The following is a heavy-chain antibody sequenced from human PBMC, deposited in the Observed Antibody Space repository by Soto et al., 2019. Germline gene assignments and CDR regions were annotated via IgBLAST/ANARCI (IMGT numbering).Heavy chain of an antibody. D-gene: IGHD3-16*01. J-gene: IGHJ4*02. Sequence: QVQLVQSGAEVKKPGSSVKVSCKASGGTFSSYAISWVRQAPGQGLEWMGGIIPIFGTANYAQKFQGRVTIPADESTSTDYMELSSLRSEDTAVYYCATRGARLWGFDYWGQGTLVTVSS. V-gene: IGHV1-69*01. CDR2: IIPIFGTA. CDR3: ATRGARLWGFDY. CDR1: GGTFSSYA.